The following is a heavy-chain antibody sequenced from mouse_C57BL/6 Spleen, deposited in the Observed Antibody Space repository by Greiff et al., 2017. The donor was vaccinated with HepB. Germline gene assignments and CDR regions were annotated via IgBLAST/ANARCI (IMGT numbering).Heavy chain of an antibody. D-gene: IGHD2-5*01. J-gene: IGHJ2*01. CDR1: GYAFSSSW. CDR2: IYPGDGDT. CDR3: ARKGYSNYFDY. V-gene: IGHV1-82*01. Sequence: VQLQQSGPELVKPGASVKISCKASGYAFSSSWMNWVKQRPGKGLEWIGRIYPGDGDTNYNGKFKGKATLTADKSSSTAYMQLSSLTSEDSAVYFCARKGYSNYFDYWGEGTTLTDSS.